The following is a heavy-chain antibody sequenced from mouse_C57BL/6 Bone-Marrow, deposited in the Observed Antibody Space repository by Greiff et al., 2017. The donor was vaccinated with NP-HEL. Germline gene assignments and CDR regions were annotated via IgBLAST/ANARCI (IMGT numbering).Heavy chain of an antibody. J-gene: IGHJ3*01. Sequence: QVQLQQSGPGLVAPSQSLSITCPVSGFSLTSYGVDWVRHSPGTGLGWLGVICGVGSTNYNSVLKSRLSISKYNSKSQVFLKMNSLQTDDTAMYYCASLYDYDAWGQGTLVTVSA. CDR1: GFSLTSYG. D-gene: IGHD2-4*01. CDR3: ASLYDYDA. CDR2: ICGVGST. V-gene: IGHV2-6*01.